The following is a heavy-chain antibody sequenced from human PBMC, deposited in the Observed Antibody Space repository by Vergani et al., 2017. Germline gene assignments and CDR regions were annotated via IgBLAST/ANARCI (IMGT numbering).Heavy chain of an antibody. CDR3: ARDLGLDII. Sequence: EVQLVESGGGLVQPGGSLRLSCAASGFTFSDHYMDWVRQAPGKGLEWVGRTRNKANSYTTEYAASVKGRFTISRDDSKNSLYLQMNSLKTEDTAVYYCARDLGLDIIWGQGTLVTVSS. V-gene: IGHV3-72*01. CDR2: TRNKANSYTT. CDR1: GFTFSDHY. J-gene: IGHJ4*02. D-gene: IGHD3/OR15-3a*01.